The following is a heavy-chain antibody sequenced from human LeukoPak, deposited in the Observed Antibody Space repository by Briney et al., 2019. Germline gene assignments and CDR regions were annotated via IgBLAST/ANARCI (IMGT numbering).Heavy chain of an antibody. CDR3: ARAPRFSSSWSAD. CDR2: IYSGGST. J-gene: IGHJ4*02. V-gene: IGHV3-53*01. D-gene: IGHD6-13*01. Sequence: PGGSLRLSCAASGLTVSSNCMSWVRQAPGKGLEWVSVIYSGGSTCYADSVKGRFTIYRDNSKNTLYLQMNSLRAEDTAVYYCARAPRFSSSWSADCGQGTLVTVSS. CDR1: GLTVSSNC.